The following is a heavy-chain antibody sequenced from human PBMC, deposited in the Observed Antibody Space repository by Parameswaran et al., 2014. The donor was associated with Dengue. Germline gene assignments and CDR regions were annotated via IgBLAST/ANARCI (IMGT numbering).Heavy chain of an antibody. CDR2: ISYDGSNK. D-gene: IGHD2-21*02. Sequence: WIRQPPGKGLEWVAVISYDGSNKYYADSVKGRFTISRDNSKNTLYLQMNSLRAEDTAVYYCAKDQSHIVVVTAILDYWGQGTLVTVSS. J-gene: IGHJ4*02. CDR3: AKDQSHIVVVTAILDY. V-gene: IGHV3-30*18.